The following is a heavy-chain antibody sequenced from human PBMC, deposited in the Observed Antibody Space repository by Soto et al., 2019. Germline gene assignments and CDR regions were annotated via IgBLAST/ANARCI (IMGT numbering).Heavy chain of an antibody. CDR1: GFTVSSNY. CDR2: IYSGGST. V-gene: IGHV3-53*04. D-gene: IGHD2-2*01. J-gene: IGHJ4*02. CDR3: ARVVPHCSSASWYALRSFDY. Sequence: PGGSLRLSCAASGFTVSSNYMSWVRQAPGKGLEWVSVIYSGGSTYYADSVKGRFTISRHNSKNTLYLQMNSLRAEDTAVYYCARVVPHCSSASWYALRSFDYWGEATLSTVS.